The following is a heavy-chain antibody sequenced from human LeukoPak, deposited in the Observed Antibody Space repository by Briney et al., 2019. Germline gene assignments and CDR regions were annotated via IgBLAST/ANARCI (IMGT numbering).Heavy chain of an antibody. CDR1: GGSISSYY. J-gene: IGHJ3*02. CDR3: ASRLRYFDWPWAVAFDI. Sequence: PSETLSLTCTVSGGSISSYYWSWIRQPAGKGLEWIGRIYTSGSTNYNPSLKSRVTMSVDTSKNQFSLKLSSVTAADTAVYYCASRLRYFDWPWAVAFDIWGQGTMVTVSS. V-gene: IGHV4-4*07. D-gene: IGHD3-9*01. CDR2: IYTSGST.